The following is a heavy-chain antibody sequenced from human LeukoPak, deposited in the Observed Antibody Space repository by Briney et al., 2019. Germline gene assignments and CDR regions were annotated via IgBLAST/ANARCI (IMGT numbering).Heavy chain of an antibody. Sequence: SVKLSCKASGGTFSRYAFSWVRQAPGQGLEWVGGIIPLFGTTNYAQKFQGRVTLTADESTSTAYLELSSLRSEDTAVYYCAKTPEGYCRRDSCYLTNPMDVWGQGTTVTVSS. CDR3: AKTPEGYCRRDSCYLTNPMDV. D-gene: IGHD2-15*01. CDR1: GGTFSRYA. V-gene: IGHV1-69*13. CDR2: IIPLFGTT. J-gene: IGHJ6*02.